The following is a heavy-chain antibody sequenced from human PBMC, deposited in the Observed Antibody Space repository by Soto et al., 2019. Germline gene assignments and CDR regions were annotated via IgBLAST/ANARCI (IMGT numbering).Heavy chain of an antibody. J-gene: IGHJ6*02. CDR2: INPKFGDT. D-gene: IGHD3-10*02. V-gene: IGHV1-2*02. Sequence: QVQLVQSGAEVKEPGDSVRVSCEASGYTFTAYYIHWVRQAPGQGLEWMGWINPKFGDTTYAQDFQGRVSKTRDMSISTVYMELSRLTSDDTARYFCARNMDYYYGRGSGNGHGFWGQGTTVTV. CDR1: GYTFTAYY. CDR3: ARNMDYYYGRGSGNGHGF.